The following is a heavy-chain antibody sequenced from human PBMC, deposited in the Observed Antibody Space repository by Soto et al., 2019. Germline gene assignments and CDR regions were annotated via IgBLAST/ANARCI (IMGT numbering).Heavy chain of an antibody. J-gene: IGHJ6*02. CDR3: AKARLYYYYGMDV. CDR2: IGADGDT. V-gene: IGHV3-13*01. CDR1: GFSFSSYD. Sequence: EVQLVESGGGLVQTGGSLRLSCEGSGFSFSSYDMHWVRQAAGKRLEWVAAIGADGDTYYSDSVKGRLTISRENTKNSLYLQMNSLRTGYTGVYHCAKARLYYYYGMDVWGQGTMVTVSS.